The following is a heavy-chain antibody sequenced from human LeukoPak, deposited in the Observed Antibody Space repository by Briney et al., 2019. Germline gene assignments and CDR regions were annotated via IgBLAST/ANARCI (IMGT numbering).Heavy chain of an antibody. Sequence: GGSLRLSCAASGFIFSSYAMHWVRRAPGKGLEWVALISYDGSNKYYADSVKGRFTISRDNSKNTLYLQMNSLRAEDMAVYYCVKRWTGTTIGQQDYWGQGTLVTVSS. J-gene: IGHJ4*02. V-gene: IGHV3-30*04. CDR3: VKRWTGTTIGQQDY. D-gene: IGHD1-1*01. CDR1: GFIFSSYA. CDR2: ISYDGSNK.